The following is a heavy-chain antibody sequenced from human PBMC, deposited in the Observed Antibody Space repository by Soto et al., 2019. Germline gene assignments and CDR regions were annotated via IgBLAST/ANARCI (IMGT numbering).Heavy chain of an antibody. J-gene: IGHJ4*02. CDR1: GGTFSSYT. CDR3: ARLYRYGNLDY. Sequence: QVQLVQSGAEVKKPGSSVKVSCKASGGTFSSYTISWVRQAPGQGLEWMGRIIPILGIANYAQKFQGRVTITAAKPPSSASIDLRSLRSEDTAVYYCARLYRYGNLDYWCQGTLVTVSS. V-gene: IGHV1-69*02. D-gene: IGHD5-18*01. CDR2: IIPILGIA.